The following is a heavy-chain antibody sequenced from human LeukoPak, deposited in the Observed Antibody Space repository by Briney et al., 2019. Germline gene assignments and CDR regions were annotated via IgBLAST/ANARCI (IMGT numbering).Heavy chain of an antibody. V-gene: IGHV3-30*18. CDR3: AKSTLDIVVVPAAMSRYYYGMDV. Sequence: GGSLRLSCAASGFTFSSYGMHWVRQAPGKGLEWVAVISYDGSNKYYADSVKGRFTISRDNSKNTLYLQMNSLRAEDTAVYYCAKSTLDIVVVPAAMSRYYYGMDVWGQGTRVTVSS. CDR2: ISYDGSNK. CDR1: GFTFSSYG. D-gene: IGHD2-2*03. J-gene: IGHJ6*02.